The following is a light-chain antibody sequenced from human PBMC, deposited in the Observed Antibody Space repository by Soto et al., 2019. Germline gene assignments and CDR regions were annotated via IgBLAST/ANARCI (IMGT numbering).Light chain of an antibody. J-gene: IGKJ1*01. Sequence: EVVLTQSPVTLSLSPGERATLSCRASQSFRGLLAWYQQKPGQAPRLLIYGASNRATGIPDRFTGSGSGTDFTLTISRLEPEDFAVYYCQHYGSSSWTFGQGTKVDIK. CDR3: QHYGSSSWT. V-gene: IGKV3-20*01. CDR2: GAS. CDR1: QSFRGL.